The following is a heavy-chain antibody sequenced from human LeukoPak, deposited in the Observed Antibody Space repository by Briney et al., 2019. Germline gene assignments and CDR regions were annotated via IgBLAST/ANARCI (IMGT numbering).Heavy chain of an antibody. CDR2: IYHSGST. D-gene: IGHD6-13*01. V-gene: IGHV4-38-2*02. Sequence: KTSETLSLTCTVSGYSISSGYYWGWTRQPPGKGLEWIGSIYHSGSTYYKPSLKSRVTISVDTSKNQFSLEPSSVTGADTAVYYCARGYSSSWYTGAPDWGQGTLVTVSS. CDR3: ARGYSSSWYTGAPD. J-gene: IGHJ4*02. CDR1: GYSISSGYY.